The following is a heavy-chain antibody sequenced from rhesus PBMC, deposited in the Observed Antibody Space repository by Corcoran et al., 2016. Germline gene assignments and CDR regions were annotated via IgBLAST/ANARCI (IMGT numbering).Heavy chain of an antibody. D-gene: IGHD5-42*01. CDR1: GFTFSSYG. Sequence: EVQLVESGGGLVQPGGSLRLSCAASGFTFSSYGMHWVCQARGKGLEWVAVISYDGSKKNYADSVKDRFTISRDNSKNMLYLQMNNLKLEDTAVYYCARDPGYSGYRSFDYWGQGVLVTVSS. V-gene: IGHV3-54*02. J-gene: IGHJ4*01. CDR2: ISYDGSKK. CDR3: ARDPGYSGYRSFDY.